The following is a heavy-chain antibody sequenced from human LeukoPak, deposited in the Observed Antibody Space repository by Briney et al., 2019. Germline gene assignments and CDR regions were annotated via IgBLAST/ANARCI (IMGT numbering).Heavy chain of an antibody. D-gene: IGHD6-13*01. Sequence: SETLSLTCTVSGGSISSGDYYWSWIRQPPGKGLEWIGYIYYSGSTYYNPSLKSRVTISVDTSKNQFSLKLNSVTAADTAVYYCARLPSSSWLNWFDPWGQGTLVTASS. CDR3: ARLPSSSWLNWFDP. CDR2: IYYSGST. J-gene: IGHJ5*02. CDR1: GGSISSGDYY. V-gene: IGHV4-30-4*01.